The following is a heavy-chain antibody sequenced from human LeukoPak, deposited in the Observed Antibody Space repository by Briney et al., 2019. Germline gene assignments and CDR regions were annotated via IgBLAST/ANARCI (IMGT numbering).Heavy chain of an antibody. D-gene: IGHD3-10*01. Sequence: GGSLRLSCAASGFTFSAYSMNWVRQAPGKGLEWVSYISSGSYTIYYADSVKGRFTISRDNAKNSLYLEMNSLRAEDTAVFYCARNTITGYYYGMDVWGQGTTVTVSS. CDR3: ARNTITGYYYGMDV. J-gene: IGHJ6*02. CDR1: GFTFSAYS. CDR2: ISSGSYTI. V-gene: IGHV3-48*04.